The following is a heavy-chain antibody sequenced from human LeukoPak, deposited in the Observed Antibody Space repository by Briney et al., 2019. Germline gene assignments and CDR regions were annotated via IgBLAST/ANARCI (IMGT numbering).Heavy chain of an antibody. D-gene: IGHD3-9*01. Sequence: PSETLSLTRTVSGGSISSGGYYWSWIRQHPGKGLEWIGYIYHSGSTYYNPSLKSRITISIDTSKNQFSLKLSSVTAADTAVYYCARGAGYDILTGSYLRRAFDVWGQGTMVTVSS. CDR2: IYHSGST. CDR3: ARGAGYDILTGSYLRRAFDV. CDR1: GGSISSGGYY. J-gene: IGHJ3*01. V-gene: IGHV4-31*03.